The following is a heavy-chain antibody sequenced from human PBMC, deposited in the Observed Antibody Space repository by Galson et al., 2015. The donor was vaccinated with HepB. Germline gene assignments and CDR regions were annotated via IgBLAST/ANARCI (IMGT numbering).Heavy chain of an antibody. Sequence: SLRLSCAASGFTFSTYSMNWVRQAPGKGLEWISYISRSSSNRYYADSVNGRFTISRDDAKNSLYLQMNSLRDEDTAVYYCTRDRYCTSTTCSGYYYGMDCWGQGTTVTVSS. D-gene: IGHD2-2*01. CDR2: ISRSSSNR. V-gene: IGHV3-48*02. CDR1: GFTFSTYS. J-gene: IGHJ6*02. CDR3: TRDRYCTSTTCSGYYYGMDC.